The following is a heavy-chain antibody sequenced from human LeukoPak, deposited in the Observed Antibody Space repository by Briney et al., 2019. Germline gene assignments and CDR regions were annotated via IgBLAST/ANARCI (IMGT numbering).Heavy chain of an antibody. CDR2: IYPGDSDT. V-gene: IGHV5-51*01. D-gene: IGHD2-2*02. Sequence: GESLKISCKGSGYSFTSYWIGWVRQMPGKGLEWMGIIYPGDSDTRYSPSFQGQVTISADKSISTAYLQWSSLKASDTAMYYCARVVSPYCSSTSCYIAFDIWGQGTMVTVSS. CDR3: ARVVSPYCSSTSCYIAFDI. J-gene: IGHJ3*02. CDR1: GYSFTSYW.